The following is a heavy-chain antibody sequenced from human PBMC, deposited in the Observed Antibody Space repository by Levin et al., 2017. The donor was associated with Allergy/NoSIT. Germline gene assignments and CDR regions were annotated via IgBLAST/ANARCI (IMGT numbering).Heavy chain of an antibody. Sequence: SQTLSLTCAVYGGSFSGYYWSWIRQPPGKGLEWIGEINHSGSTNYNPSLKSRVTISVDTSKNQFSLKLSSVTAADTAVYYCARGGPAASGNWFDPWGQGTLVTVSS. V-gene: IGHV4-34*01. CDR3: ARGGPAASGNWFDP. CDR2: INHSGST. CDR1: GGSFSGYY. D-gene: IGHD2-2*01. J-gene: IGHJ5*02.